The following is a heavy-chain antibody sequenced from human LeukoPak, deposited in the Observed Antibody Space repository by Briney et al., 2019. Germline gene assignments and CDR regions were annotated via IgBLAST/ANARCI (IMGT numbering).Heavy chain of an antibody. V-gene: IGHV4-39*01. CDR1: GGSITTSSYY. CDR3: ARAFRARYFDL. J-gene: IGHJ2*01. Sequence: SETLSLTCTVSGGSITTSSYYWGWIRQPPGKGLEWIGIIYYSGSTYYNPSLKGRVTISVDTSKNQFSLKLSSVTAADTAVYHCARAFRARYFDLWGRGTLVTVSS. CDR2: IYYSGST. D-gene: IGHD2/OR15-2a*01.